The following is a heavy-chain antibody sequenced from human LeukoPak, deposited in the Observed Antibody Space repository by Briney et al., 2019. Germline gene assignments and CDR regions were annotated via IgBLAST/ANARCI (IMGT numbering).Heavy chain of an antibody. J-gene: IGHJ3*02. CDR1: RFTFSDYY. D-gene: IGHD3-22*01. CDR2: ISSSGIYT. V-gene: IGHV3-11*06. Sequence: GGSLRLSCAASRFTFSDYYMSWIRQAPGKGLEWVSYISSSGIYTNYADSVKGRFTISRDNAKNSLYLQMNNLRAEDTAVYYCARAWTDYYDSSAYYYNAFDIWGQGTMVTVSP. CDR3: ARAWTDYYDSSAYYYNAFDI.